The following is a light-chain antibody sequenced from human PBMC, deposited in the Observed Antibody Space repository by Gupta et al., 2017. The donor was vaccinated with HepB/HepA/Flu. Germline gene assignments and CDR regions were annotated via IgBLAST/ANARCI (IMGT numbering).Light chain of an antibody. V-gene: IGKV1-12*01. CDR2: AAS. CDR3: QQANSFPVT. J-gene: IGKJ4*01. CDR1: QGIGTW. Sequence: IQLTQSPSSVSASVGDRVTITCRASQGIGTWLAWYQAKPGKAPKLLIYAASSLQSGVPSRFSGSASGTDFTLTISSLQPEDFATYYCQQANSFPVTFGGGTKVEIK.